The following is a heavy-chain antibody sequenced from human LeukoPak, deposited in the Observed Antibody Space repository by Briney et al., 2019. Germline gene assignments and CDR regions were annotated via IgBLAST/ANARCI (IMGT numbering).Heavy chain of an antibody. J-gene: IGHJ6*03. CDR3: ARVYYDFWSGSGYYYMDV. V-gene: IGHV4-61*02. CDR2: IYTSGST. Sequence: SQTLSLTCTVSGGSISSGSYYWSWIRQPAGKGLEWIGRIYTSGSTNYNPSLKSRVTISVDTSKNQFSLKLSSVTAADTAVYYCARVYYDFWSGSGYYYMDVWGKGTTVTVSS. D-gene: IGHD3-3*01. CDR1: GGSISSGSYY.